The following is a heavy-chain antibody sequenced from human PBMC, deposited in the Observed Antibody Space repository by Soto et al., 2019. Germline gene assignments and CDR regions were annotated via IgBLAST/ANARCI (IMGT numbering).Heavy chain of an antibody. D-gene: IGHD1-26*01. V-gene: IGHV4-30-2*01. CDR1: GGSISSGGYS. J-gene: IGHJ5*02. Sequence: QLQLQESSSGLVKPSQTLSLTCAVSGGSISSGGYSWSWIRQPPGKGLEWIGYIYHSGSTYYNPSLKSRVTISVDRSKNQFSLKLTSVTAADTAVYYCAPGSGSPVGWFDPWGQGTLVTVSS. CDR2: IYHSGST. CDR3: APGSGSPVGWFDP.